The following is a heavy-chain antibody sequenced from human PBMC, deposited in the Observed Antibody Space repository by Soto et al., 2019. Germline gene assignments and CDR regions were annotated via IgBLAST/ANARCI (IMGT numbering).Heavy chain of an antibody. V-gene: IGHV3-23*01. CDR1: GFTFSSYA. J-gene: IGHJ4*02. Sequence: PGGSLRLSCAASGFTFSSYALSWVRQAPGTGLEWVSAISGSGGSTYYADSVKGRFTISRDNSKNTLYLQMNSLRAEDTAVYYCAKAITMIVVEFYYFDYWGQGTLVTV. D-gene: IGHD3-22*01. CDR2: ISGSGGST. CDR3: AKAITMIVVEFYYFDY.